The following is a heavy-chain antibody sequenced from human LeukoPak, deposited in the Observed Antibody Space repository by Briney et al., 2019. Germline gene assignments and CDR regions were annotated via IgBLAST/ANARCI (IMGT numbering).Heavy chain of an antibody. Sequence: GGSLRLSCAASGFTFSSYSMNWVRQAPGKGLEWVSYISSSSSTIYYADSVKGRFTISRDNAKNSLYLQMNSLRAEDTAVYYCAREGREWLSVGIDYWGRGTLVTVSS. CDR1: GFTFSSYS. V-gene: IGHV3-48*01. D-gene: IGHD6-19*01. J-gene: IGHJ4*02. CDR2: ISSSSSTI. CDR3: AREGREWLSVGIDY.